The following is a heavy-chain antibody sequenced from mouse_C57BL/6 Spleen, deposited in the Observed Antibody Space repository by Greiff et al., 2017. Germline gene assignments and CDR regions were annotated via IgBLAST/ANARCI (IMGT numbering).Heavy chain of an antibody. J-gene: IGHJ4*01. CDR2: ISSGGDYI. Sequence: EVKVVESGEGLVKPGGSLKLSCAASGFTFSSYAMSWVRQTPEKRLEWVAYISSGGDYIYYADTVKGRFTISRDNARNTLYLQMSSLKSEDTAMYYCTRDDGSYYAMDYWGQGTSVTVSS. V-gene: IGHV5-9-1*02. CDR1: GFTFSSYA. CDR3: TRDDGSYYAMDY. D-gene: IGHD2-3*01.